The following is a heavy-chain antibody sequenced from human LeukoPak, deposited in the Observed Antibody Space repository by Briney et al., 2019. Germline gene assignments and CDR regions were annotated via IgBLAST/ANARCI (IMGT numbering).Heavy chain of an antibody. CDR2: ITYSGST. CDR1: GGSISGYY. Sequence: SETLSLTCTVSGGSISGYYWSWIRQPPGKGLEWIDYITYSGSTNYNPSLKSRVTMSVDTSKNQFSLKLISVTAADAAVYYCAGHDYYGSGSYRWGQGTLVTVSS. V-gene: IGHV4-59*08. CDR3: AGHDYYGSGSYR. J-gene: IGHJ5*02. D-gene: IGHD3-10*01.